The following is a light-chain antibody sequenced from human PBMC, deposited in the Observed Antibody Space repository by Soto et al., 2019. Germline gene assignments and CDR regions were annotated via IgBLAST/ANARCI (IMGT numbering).Light chain of an antibody. CDR1: SGYSNYK. V-gene: IGLV9-49*01. Sequence: QSALTQPPSASASLGASVTLTCTLSSGYSNYKVDWFQQRPGKGPRFVMRVGIGGIVGSKGDGIPDRFSVLGSGLNRYLTIKNIQEEDESDYHCGADHGSGSNFAYVFGTGTKLTVL. CDR3: GADHGSGSNFAYV. CDR2: VGIGGIVG. J-gene: IGLJ1*01.